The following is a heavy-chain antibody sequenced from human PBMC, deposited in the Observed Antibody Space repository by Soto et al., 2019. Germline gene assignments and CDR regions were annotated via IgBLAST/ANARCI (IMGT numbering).Heavy chain of an antibody. CDR1: GSALNSGSYY. CDR2: IYVAGAV. D-gene: IGHD2-21*01. Sequence: TRSLTCSVSGSALNSGSYYWSWIRQVPGKGLEWIGHIYVAGAVDYNPSLRDRITISQDTSERQFSLNLRLVTAADTAVYYCARPRIATNNNKWFDRWGQGSLVTVSS. J-gene: IGHJ5*02. CDR3: ARPRIATNNNKWFDR. V-gene: IGHV4-31*03.